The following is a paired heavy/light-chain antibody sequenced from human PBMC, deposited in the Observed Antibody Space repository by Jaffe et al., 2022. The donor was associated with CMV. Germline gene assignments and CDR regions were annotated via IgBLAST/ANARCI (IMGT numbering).Light chain of an antibody. CDR1: QSLLHSNGHNY. CDR2: LAS. J-gene: IGKJ1*01. Sequence: EIVLTQSPLSLAVTRGEPASISCRSSQSLLHSNGHNYLDWYLQKPGNSPHLVIYLASHRASGVPDRFSGSGSGTDFILNISRVEADDIGVYYCMHALQTPRTFGQGTKVEI. V-gene: IGKV2-28*01. CDR3: MHALQTPRT.
Heavy chain of an antibody. CDR2: IYWNDET. Sequence: QITLKESGPTLVKPTQTLSVTCSFSGFSFNTSGEAVGWIRQSPSKALEWLGVIYWNDETRYRPSLRKRLTIAKDIPKNQVVLTLTDVGPGDTGTYYCEHEKVGLYYFYSGMDVWGQGTTVIVSS. CDR3: EHEKVGLYYFYSGMDV. CDR1: GFSFNTSGEA. J-gene: IGHJ6*02. V-gene: IGHV2-5*01.